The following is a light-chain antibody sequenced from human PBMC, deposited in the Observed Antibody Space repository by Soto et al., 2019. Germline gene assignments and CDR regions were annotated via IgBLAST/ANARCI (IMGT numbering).Light chain of an antibody. CDR1: QGISSY. J-gene: IGKJ1*01. CDR2: AAS. V-gene: IGKV1-9*01. Sequence: DIQLTQSPSFLCASVGDRVTITCRASQGISSYLAWYQQKPGKAPKLLIYAASSLQSGVPSRFSGSGSGTDFTLTISSLQPDDFAAYYCQHYNSYSEAFGQGTKVDI. CDR3: QHYNSYSEA.